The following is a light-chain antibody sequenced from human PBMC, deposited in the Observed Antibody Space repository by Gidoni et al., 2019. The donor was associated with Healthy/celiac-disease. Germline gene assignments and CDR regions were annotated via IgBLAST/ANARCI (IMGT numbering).Light chain of an antibody. CDR1: QRVSSY. J-gene: IGKJ4*01. Sequence: EIVLTQSPATLSLSPGESATLSCRASQRVSSYLAWYQQKPGQAPRLLIYAASNRATGIPARFSGSGSGTDFTLTISSLEPEDFAVYYCQQRSNWPLTFGGGTKVEIK. CDR3: QQRSNWPLT. V-gene: IGKV3-11*01. CDR2: AAS.